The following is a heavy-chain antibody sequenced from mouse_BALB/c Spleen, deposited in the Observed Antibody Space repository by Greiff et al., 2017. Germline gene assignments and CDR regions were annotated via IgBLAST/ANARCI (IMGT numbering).Heavy chain of an antibody. Sequence: EVKVVESGGGLVQPGGSRKLSCAASGFTFSSFGMHWVRQAPEKGLEWVAYISSGSSTIYYADTVKGRFTISRDNPKNTLFLQMTSLRSEDTAMYYCARKKNRYDGYYAMDYWGQGTSVTVSS. CDR1: GFTFSSFG. CDR3: ARKKNRYDGYYAMDY. V-gene: IGHV5-17*02. CDR2: ISSGSSTI. D-gene: IGHD2-14*01. J-gene: IGHJ4*01.